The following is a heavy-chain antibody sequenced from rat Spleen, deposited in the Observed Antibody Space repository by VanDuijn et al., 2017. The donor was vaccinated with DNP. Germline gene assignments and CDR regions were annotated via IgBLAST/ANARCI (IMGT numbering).Heavy chain of an antibody. V-gene: IGHV5-7*01. Sequence: EVQLVESGGGLVQPGRSLKLSCAVSRITFSDHNMAWVRQAPKKGLEWVATISYDGSDTYYRASVKGRFTISRYNDKNTLYLQMSKLGSEDTAIYYCARGPNYGGYADYFDYWGQGVMVTVSS. CDR2: ISYDGSDT. CDR3: ARGPNYGGYADYFDY. J-gene: IGHJ2*01. CDR1: RITFSDHN. D-gene: IGHD1-11*01.